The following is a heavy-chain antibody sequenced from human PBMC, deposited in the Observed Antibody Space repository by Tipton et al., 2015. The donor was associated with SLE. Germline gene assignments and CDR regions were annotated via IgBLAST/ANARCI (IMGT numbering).Heavy chain of an antibody. CDR2: INHSGST. CDR1: GGSFSGYY. V-gene: IGHV4-34*01. Sequence: TLSLTCAVYGGSFSGYYWSWIRQPPGKGLEWIGEINHSGSTNYNPSLKSRLTISIDRSKNQFSLNLSSVTAADTAVYYCAMQQLRDYYYYRLDVWGQGTTVTVSS. CDR3: AMQQLRDYYYYRLDV. J-gene: IGHJ6*02. D-gene: IGHD5-18*01.